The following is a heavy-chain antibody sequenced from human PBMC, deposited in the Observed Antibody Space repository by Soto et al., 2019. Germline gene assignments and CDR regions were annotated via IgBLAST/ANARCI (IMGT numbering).Heavy chain of an antibody. CDR3: ARVKRFGYCSGGSCHNWFDP. J-gene: IGHJ5*02. CDR2: ISSSSSYI. CDR1: GFTFSSYS. Sequence: PGGSLRLSCAASGFTFSSYSMNWVRQAPGKGLEWVSSISSSSSYIYYADSVKGRFTISRDNAKNSLYLQMNSLRAEDTAVYYCARVKRFGYCSGGSCHNWFDPWGQGTLVTVSS. D-gene: IGHD2-15*01. V-gene: IGHV3-21*01.